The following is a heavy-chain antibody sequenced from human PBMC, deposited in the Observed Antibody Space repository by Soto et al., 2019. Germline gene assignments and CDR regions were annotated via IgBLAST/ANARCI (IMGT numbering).Heavy chain of an antibody. V-gene: IGHV1-2*02. CDR1: GYTFTGYY. CDR3: ARDLLTRVPLDY. CDR2: INPNSGGT. D-gene: IGHD4-17*01. J-gene: IGHJ4*02. Sequence: QVQLVQSGAEVKKPGASVKVSCKASGYTFTGYYMHWVRQAPGQGLEWMGWINPNSGGTNYAQKFQGRVTMTRDTSITTAYMELSRLGSDDTAVYSCARDLLTRVPLDYWAQGNLVAVSS.